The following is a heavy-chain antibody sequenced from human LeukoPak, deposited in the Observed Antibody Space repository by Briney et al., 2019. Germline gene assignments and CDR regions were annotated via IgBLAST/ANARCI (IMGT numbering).Heavy chain of an antibody. J-gene: IGHJ4*02. CDR1: GYTFTSYG. D-gene: IGHD4-17*01. V-gene: IGHV1-18*01. CDR3: ASLRYGDYSFDY. Sequence: VASVKVSCKASGYTFTSYGISWVRQAPGQGLEWMGWISAYNGNTNYAQKLQGRVTMTTDTSTSTAYMELRSLRSDDTAVYYCASLRYGDYSFDYWGQGTLVTVS. CDR2: ISAYNGNT.